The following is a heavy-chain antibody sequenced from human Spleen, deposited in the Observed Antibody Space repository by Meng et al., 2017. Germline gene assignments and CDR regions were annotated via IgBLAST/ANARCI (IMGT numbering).Heavy chain of an antibody. Sequence: GGSLRLSCAASGFTFSSYSMNWVRQAPGEGLEWVSTISGSGVSTYYADSVKGRFTISRDNSRNTLYLQMNSLRAEDTALYYCAKYSYGLGDYLEYWGQGALVTVSS. CDR1: GFTFSSYS. CDR2: ISGSGVST. J-gene: IGHJ4*02. V-gene: IGHV3-23*01. D-gene: IGHD3-10*01. CDR3: AKYSYGLGDYLEY.